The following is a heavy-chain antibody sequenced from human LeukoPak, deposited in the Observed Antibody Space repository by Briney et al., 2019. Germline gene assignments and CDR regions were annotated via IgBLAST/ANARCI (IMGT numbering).Heavy chain of an antibody. V-gene: IGHV3-7*03. D-gene: IGHD6-19*01. Sequence: GGSLRLSCAASGFYLRDHWMDWVRQAPGKGLEWVGHIKTDGGETYYLDSLKGRISISRDNTNNALYLQMNSLRVEDTAIYYCVKNDGWFHLAQWGQGTLVTVSS. J-gene: IGHJ4*02. CDR1: GFYLRDHW. CDR3: VKNDGWFHLAQ. CDR2: IKTDGGET.